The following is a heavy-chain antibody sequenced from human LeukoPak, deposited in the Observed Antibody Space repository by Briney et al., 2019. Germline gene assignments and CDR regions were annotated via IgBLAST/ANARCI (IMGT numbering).Heavy chain of an antibody. V-gene: IGHV3-23*01. CDR1: GFTFSIYA. Sequence: GGSLRLSCAASGFTFSIYAMSWVRQAPGKGLEWVSAISGSGGTAYYADSVKGRFTISRDNSKNTLYLQMNSLRAEDTAVYYCAKVPVLRFLEWLLDFDYWGQGTLVTVSS. D-gene: IGHD3-3*01. CDR2: ISGSGGTA. CDR3: AKVPVLRFLEWLLDFDY. J-gene: IGHJ4*02.